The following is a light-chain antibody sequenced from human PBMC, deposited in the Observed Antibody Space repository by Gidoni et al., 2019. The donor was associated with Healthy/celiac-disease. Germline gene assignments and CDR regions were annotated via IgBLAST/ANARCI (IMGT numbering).Light chain of an antibody. J-gene: IGKJ2*01. CDR2: DVS. V-gene: IGKV1-33*01. CDR1: QGIGNY. CDR3: QRYDNLPPT. Sequence: DIQLTQPPSSLSASVGDRVTITCQASQGIGNYLNWYQQKPGKAPKLLIYDVSNLEPGVPSRFSGSGSGTHFSLTITSLHPEDIATYYCQRYDNLPPTFGQGTTLEIK.